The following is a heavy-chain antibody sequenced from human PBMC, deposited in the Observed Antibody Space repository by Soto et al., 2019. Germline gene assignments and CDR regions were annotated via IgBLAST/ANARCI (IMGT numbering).Heavy chain of an antibody. CDR2: IIPIFGTA. CDR3: ARHGAGSSGLVYGMDV. V-gene: IGHV1-69*05. Sequence: QVQLVQSGAEVKKPGSSVKVSCKASGGTFSSYAISWVRQAPGQGLEWMGGIIPIFGTANYAQKFQGRVTITXXEXTXXAYMELSSLRSEDTAVYYCARHGAGSSGLVYGMDVWGQGTTVTVSS. D-gene: IGHD3-22*01. J-gene: IGHJ6*02. CDR1: GGTFSSYA.